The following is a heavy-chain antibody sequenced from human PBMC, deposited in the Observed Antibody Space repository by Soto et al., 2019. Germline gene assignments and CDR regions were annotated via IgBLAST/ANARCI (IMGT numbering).Heavy chain of an antibody. CDR3: ARDLGYVILTGQKIYAFDI. V-gene: IGHV1-2*04. CDR2: INPNSGGT. J-gene: IGHJ3*02. Sequence: ASVKVSCKASGYTFTGYYMHWVRQAPGQGLEWMGWINPNSGGTNYAQKFQGWVTMTRDTSISTAYMELSRLRSDDTAVYYCARDLGYVILTGQKIYAFDIWGQGSMVPVSS. CDR1: GYTFTGYY. D-gene: IGHD3-9*01.